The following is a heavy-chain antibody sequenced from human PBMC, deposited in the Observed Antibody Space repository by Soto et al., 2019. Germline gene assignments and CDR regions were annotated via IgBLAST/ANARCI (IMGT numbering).Heavy chain of an antibody. Sequence: GGSLRLSCTGSGFSFSDYSFNWIRQAPGKGLERISYVSSRRTITFYADSVKGRFTISRDNAKKSVYLQMNRLRNEDTAVYYCARHGYGDSFDHWGRGTLVT. CDR1: GFSFSDYS. V-gene: IGHV3-48*02. D-gene: IGHD4-17*01. J-gene: IGHJ4*02. CDR3: ARHGYGDSFDH. CDR2: VSSRRTIT.